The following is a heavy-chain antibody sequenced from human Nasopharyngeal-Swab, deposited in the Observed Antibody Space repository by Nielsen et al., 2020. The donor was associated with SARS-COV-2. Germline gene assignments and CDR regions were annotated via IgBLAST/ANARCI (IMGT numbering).Heavy chain of an antibody. CDR2: ISSSSYI. V-gene: IGHV3-69-1*01. J-gene: IGHJ4*02. D-gene: IGHD3-3*01. CDR3: ARAQNVLRFLEWTQPFDY. Sequence: WIRQPPGKGLEWVSSISSSSYIYYADSVKGRFTISRDNAKNSLYLQMNSLRAEDTAVYYCARAQNVLRFLEWTQPFDYWGQGTLVTVSS.